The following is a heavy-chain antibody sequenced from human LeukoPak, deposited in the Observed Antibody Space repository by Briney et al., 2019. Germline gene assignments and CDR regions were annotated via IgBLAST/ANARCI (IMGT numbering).Heavy chain of an antibody. CDR1: EFTFSSYW. Sequence: GGSLRLSCAASEFTFSSYWMHWVGQAPGKGLVWVSRINTDGSSTSYADSVKGRFTISRDNAKNTLYLQMNSLRAEDTAVYYCASITGTTALGDWGQGTLVTVSS. CDR2: INTDGSST. J-gene: IGHJ4*02. V-gene: IGHV3-74*01. D-gene: IGHD1-20*01. CDR3: ASITGTTALGD.